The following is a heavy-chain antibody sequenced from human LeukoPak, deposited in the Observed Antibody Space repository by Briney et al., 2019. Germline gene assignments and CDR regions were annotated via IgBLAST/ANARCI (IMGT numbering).Heavy chain of an antibody. Sequence: PGGSLRLSCAASGFTFSDYYMSWIRQAPGKGVEWVSYISSSGSTIYYADSVKGRFTISRDNAKNSLYLQMNSLRAEDTAVYYCARDLLITGTTDVDYWGQGTLVTVSS. D-gene: IGHD1-7*01. CDR1: GFTFSDYY. J-gene: IGHJ4*02. CDR2: ISSSGSTI. CDR3: ARDLLITGTTDVDY. V-gene: IGHV3-11*01.